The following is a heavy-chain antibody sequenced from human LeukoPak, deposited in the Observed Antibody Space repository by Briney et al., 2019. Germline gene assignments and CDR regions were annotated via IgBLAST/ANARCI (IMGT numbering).Heavy chain of an antibody. D-gene: IGHD6-13*01. CDR3: AKAAAAPGFDF. J-gene: IGHJ4*02. V-gene: IGHV3-23*01. Sequence: GGSLRLSCAASGLTSSSNALNWVRQAPGKGLEWVATVSGSGDRMYHADSVKGRFTISRDNSKNTIYLQMNSLRAEDMALYYCAKAAAAPGFDFWGQGTLVTVSS. CDR1: GLTSSSNA. CDR2: VSGSGDRM.